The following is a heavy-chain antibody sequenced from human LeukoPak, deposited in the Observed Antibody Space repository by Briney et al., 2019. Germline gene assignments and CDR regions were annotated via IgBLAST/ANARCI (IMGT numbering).Heavy chain of an antibody. Sequence: SVKVSCKASGGTLSSYAISWVRQAPGQGLEWMGGIIPIFGTANYAQKFQGGVTITADESTSTAYMELSSLRSEDTAVYYCARDVGSWLGYDYWGQGTLATASS. CDR1: GGTLSSYA. D-gene: IGHD6-19*01. CDR2: IIPIFGTA. J-gene: IGHJ4*02. V-gene: IGHV1-69*13. CDR3: ARDVGSWLGYDY.